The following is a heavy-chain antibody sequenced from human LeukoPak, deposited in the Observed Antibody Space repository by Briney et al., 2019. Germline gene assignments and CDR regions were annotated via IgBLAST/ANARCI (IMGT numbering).Heavy chain of an antibody. CDR3: ARIFLGYASGWYFDY. Sequence: SETLSLTCAVSGYSISSTNWWGWIRQPPGKGLEWIGYIYYSGNSNYNPSLKSRVTMSVDTSKNQFSLNLSSVTALDTAVYYCARIFLGYASGWYFDYWGQGTLVTVSS. J-gene: IGHJ4*02. V-gene: IGHV4-28*06. CDR1: GYSISSTNW. D-gene: IGHD6-19*01. CDR2: IYYSGNS.